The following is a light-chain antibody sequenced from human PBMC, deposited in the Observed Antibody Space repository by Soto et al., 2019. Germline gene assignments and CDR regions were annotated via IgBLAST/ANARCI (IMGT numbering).Light chain of an antibody. CDR2: EVS. CDR3: SSYTSSSTRV. Sequence: LTQPASVSGSPGQSITISCTGTSSDVGGYNYVSWYQQHPGKAPKLMIYEVSNRPSGVSNRFSGSKSGNTASLTISGLQAEDEADYYCSSYTSSSTRVFGTGTKVT. J-gene: IGLJ1*01. V-gene: IGLV2-14*01. CDR1: SSDVGGYNY.